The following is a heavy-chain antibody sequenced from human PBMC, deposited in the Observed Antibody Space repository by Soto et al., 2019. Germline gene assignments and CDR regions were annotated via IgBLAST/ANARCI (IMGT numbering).Heavy chain of an antibody. CDR3: ARGTTYYDFWSGYPTDY. CDR2: ISAYNGNT. V-gene: IGHV1-18*01. CDR1: GYTFTSYG. Sequence: ASVKVSCKASGYTFTSYGISWVRQAPGQGLEWMGWISAYNGNTNYAQKLQGRVTMTTDTSTSTAYMELRSLRSDDTAVYYCARGTTYYDFWSGYPTDYWGQGTLVTVSS. D-gene: IGHD3-3*01. J-gene: IGHJ4*02.